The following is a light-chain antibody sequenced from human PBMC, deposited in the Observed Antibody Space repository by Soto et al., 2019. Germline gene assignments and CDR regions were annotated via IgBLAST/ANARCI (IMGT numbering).Light chain of an antibody. V-gene: IGKV4-1*01. J-gene: IGKJ1*01. Sequence: DIVMTQSPDSLAVSLGERATINCKSSQSVLYNSNNKNYLAWYQQKPGQPPKLLIYWASTRESGVPDRFSGSGSGTDFTLTIGSLQAEDVAVYYCQQYHSAPRTFGQGTKVEIK. CDR1: QSVLYNSNNKNY. CDR3: QQYHSAPRT. CDR2: WAS.